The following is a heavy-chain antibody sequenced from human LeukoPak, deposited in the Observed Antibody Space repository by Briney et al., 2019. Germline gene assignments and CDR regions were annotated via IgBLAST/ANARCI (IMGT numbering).Heavy chain of an antibody. V-gene: IGHV1-2*02. CDR3: ARGGDYYDSSGYFDY. CDR1: GYTFTGYY. CDR2: INPNSGVT. D-gene: IGHD3-22*01. J-gene: IGHJ4*02. Sequence: ASVKVSCKASGYTFTGYYMHWVRQAPGQGFEWMGWINPNSGVTDYAQKFQGRVTMTRDTSISTAYMELSRLRSDDTAVYYCARGGDYYDSSGYFDYWGQGTLVTVSS.